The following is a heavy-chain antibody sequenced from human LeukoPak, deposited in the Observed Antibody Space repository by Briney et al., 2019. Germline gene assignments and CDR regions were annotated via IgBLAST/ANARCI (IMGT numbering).Heavy chain of an antibody. CDR2: IYTSGST. J-gene: IGHJ4*02. D-gene: IGHD3-22*01. V-gene: IGHV4-4*07. CDR1: GGPLSRYY. Sequence: YPLENPVPPCPVPGGPLSRYYWSLIPQPARKGTEWIGRIYTSGSTNYNPSLKSRVTMSVDTSKNQFSLKLSSVTAADTAVYYCARAYYDSSGYYFDYWGQGTLVTVSS. CDR3: ARAYYDSSGYYFDY.